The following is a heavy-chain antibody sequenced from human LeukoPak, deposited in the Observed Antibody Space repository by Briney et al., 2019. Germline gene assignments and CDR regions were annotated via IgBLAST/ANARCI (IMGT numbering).Heavy chain of an antibody. D-gene: IGHD3-9*01. J-gene: IGHJ4*02. Sequence: PGGSLRLSCAASGFTFSSYAMSWVRQAPGKGLEWVSAISGSGGSTYYADSVKGRFTISRDNSKNTLYLQMNSLRAEDTAVYYCAKDRPGVRYFDWLLGGYFDYWGQGTLVTVSS. V-gene: IGHV3-23*01. CDR2: ISGSGGST. CDR3: AKDRPGVRYFDWLLGGYFDY. CDR1: GFTFSSYA.